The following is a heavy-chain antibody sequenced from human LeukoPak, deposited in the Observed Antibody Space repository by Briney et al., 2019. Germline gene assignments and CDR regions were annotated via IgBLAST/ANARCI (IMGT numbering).Heavy chain of an antibody. CDR3: ARLYSSSSGLRASDY. CDR1: GFTFSSYE. CDR2: ISSSGSTI. Sequence: GGSLRLSCAASGFTFSSYEMNWVRQAPGKGLEWVSYISSSGSTIYYADSVEGRFTISRDNAKNSLYLQMNSLRAEDTAVYYCARLYSSSSGLRASDYWGQGTLVTVSS. D-gene: IGHD6-6*01. V-gene: IGHV3-48*03. J-gene: IGHJ4*02.